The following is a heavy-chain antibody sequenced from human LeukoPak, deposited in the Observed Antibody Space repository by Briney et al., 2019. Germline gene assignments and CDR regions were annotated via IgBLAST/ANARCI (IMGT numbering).Heavy chain of an antibody. CDR1: GFTFSSYA. CDR3: ARLSSGWSPINSYYFDY. J-gene: IGHJ4*02. Sequence: GGSLRLSCAASGFTFSSYAMSWVRQAPGKGLEWVSAISGSGGSTYYADSVKGRFTISRDNSKNTLYLQMNSLRAEDTAVYYCARLSSGWSPINSYYFDYWGQGTLVTVSS. D-gene: IGHD6-19*01. CDR2: ISGSGGST. V-gene: IGHV3-23*01.